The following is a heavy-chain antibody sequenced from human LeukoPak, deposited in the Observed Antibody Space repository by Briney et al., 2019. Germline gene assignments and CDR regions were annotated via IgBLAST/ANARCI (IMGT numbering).Heavy chain of an antibody. CDR2: INHSGST. D-gene: IGHD5-18*01. CDR1: GGSISSSSYY. CDR3: ARRGWIQLWFRYNWFDP. Sequence: SETLSLTCTVSGGSISSSSYYWGWIRQPPGKGLEWIGEINHSGSTNYNPSLKSRVTISVDTSKNQFSLKLSSVTAADTAVYYCARRGWIQLWFRYNWFDPWGQGTLVTVSS. J-gene: IGHJ5*02. V-gene: IGHV4-39*07.